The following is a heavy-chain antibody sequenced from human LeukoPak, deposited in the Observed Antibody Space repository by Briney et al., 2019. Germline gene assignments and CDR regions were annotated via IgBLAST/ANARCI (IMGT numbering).Heavy chain of an antibody. CDR2: ISSSSSTI. V-gene: IGHV3-48*01. Sequence: GGSLRLSCAASGFTFSSYSMNWVRQAPGKGLEWVSYISSSSSTIYYADSVKGRFTISRDNAKNSLYLQMNSLRAEDTAVYYCASRYNWNFGLGLDHNSDAFDIWGQGTMVTVSS. CDR3: ASRYNWNFGLGLDHNSDAFDI. CDR1: GFTFSSYS. D-gene: IGHD1-7*01. J-gene: IGHJ3*02.